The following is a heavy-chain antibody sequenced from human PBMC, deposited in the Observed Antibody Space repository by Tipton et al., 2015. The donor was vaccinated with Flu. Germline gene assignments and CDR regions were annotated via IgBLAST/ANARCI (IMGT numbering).Heavy chain of an antibody. J-gene: IGHJ4*02. D-gene: IGHD3-22*01. CDR2: IWYDGSNK. CDR1: GFTFSSYG. CDR3: ARDHYYDSSGIRC. V-gene: IGHV3-30*19. Sequence: SLRLSCAASGFTFSSYGMHWVRQAPGKGLEWVAVIWYDGSNKYYADSVKGRFTISRDNSKNTLYLQMNSLRAEDTAVYYCARDHYYDSSGIRCWGQGTLVTVSS.